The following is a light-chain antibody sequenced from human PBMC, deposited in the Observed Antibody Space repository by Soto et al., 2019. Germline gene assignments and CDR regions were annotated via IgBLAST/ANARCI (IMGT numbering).Light chain of an antibody. V-gene: IGLV2-14*01. CDR1: SSDVGGYNY. CDR2: DVS. CDR3: RSYTSSSTLYV. J-gene: IGLJ1*01. Sequence: QSALTQPASVSGSPGQSITISCTGTSSDVGGYNYVSWYQQRPGKAPKLMIYDVSNRPSGVSNRFSGSKSGNTASLTISGLQAEDEADYYCRSYTSSSTLYVFGTGTKVTVL.